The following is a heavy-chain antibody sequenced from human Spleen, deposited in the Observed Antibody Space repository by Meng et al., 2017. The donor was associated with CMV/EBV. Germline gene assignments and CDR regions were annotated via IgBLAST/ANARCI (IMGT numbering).Heavy chain of an antibody. CDR3: ARVKRVASAGTWVNWFDP. D-gene: IGHD6-13*01. V-gene: IGHV4-28*03. CDR2: IYYSGSS. J-gene: IGHJ5*02. Sequence: SCAASGFTFSSYAMSWVRQAPGKGLEWIGNIYYSGSSYSKASLKSRVTMSVDTSRNQFSLKLNFVTAADTAVYYCARVKRVASAGTWVNWFDPWGQGTLVTVSS. CDR1: GFTFSSYA.